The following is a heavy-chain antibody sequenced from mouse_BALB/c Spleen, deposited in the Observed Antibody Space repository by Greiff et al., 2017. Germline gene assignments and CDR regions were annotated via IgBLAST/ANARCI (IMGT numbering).Heavy chain of an antibody. CDR1: GYSITSDYA. CDR2: ISYSGST. J-gene: IGHJ1*01. Sequence: VQLKESGPGLVKPSQSLSLTCTVTGYSITSDYAWNWIRQFPGNKLEWMGYISYSGSTSYNPSLKSRISITRDTSKNQFFLQLNSVTTEDTATYYCARRGITSYWYFDVWGAGTTVTVSS. D-gene: IGHD2-4*01. V-gene: IGHV3-2*02. CDR3: ARRGITSYWYFDV.